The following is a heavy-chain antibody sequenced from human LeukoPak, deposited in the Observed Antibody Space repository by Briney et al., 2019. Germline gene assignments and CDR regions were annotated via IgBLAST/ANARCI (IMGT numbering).Heavy chain of an antibody. Sequence: ASVKVSCKASGYTFTGYYMHWVRQTPGQGLEWMGWINPNSGGTNYAQKFQGRVTMTRDTSISTAYMELSRLRSDDTAVYYCARDLGGWFGELLNAFDIWGQGTMVTVSS. CDR1: GYTFTGYY. J-gene: IGHJ3*02. CDR3: ARDLGGWFGELLNAFDI. V-gene: IGHV1-2*02. D-gene: IGHD3-10*01. CDR2: INPNSGGT.